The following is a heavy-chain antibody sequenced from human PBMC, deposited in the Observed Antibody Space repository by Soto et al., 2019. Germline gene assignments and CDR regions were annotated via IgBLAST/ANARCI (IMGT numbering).Heavy chain of an antibody. V-gene: IGHV4-39*01. J-gene: IGHJ3*02. CDR2: IYYSGST. Sequence: QLQLQESGPGLVKPSETLSLTCTVSGGSISSSSYYWGWIRQPPGKGLEWIGSIYYSGSTYYNPSLKCRVTISVDTSKTQFSLKLSSVTAADTAVYYCARTYYDFWSGYSRSDAFDIWGQGTMVTVSS. D-gene: IGHD3-3*01. CDR3: ARTYYDFWSGYSRSDAFDI. CDR1: GGSISSSSYY.